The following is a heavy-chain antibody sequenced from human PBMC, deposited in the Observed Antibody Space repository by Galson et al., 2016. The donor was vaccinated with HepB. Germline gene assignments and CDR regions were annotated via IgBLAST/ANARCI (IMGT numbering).Heavy chain of an antibody. CDR2: ISSSSAYV. D-gene: IGHD3-3*01. CDR1: GFSISTHT. CDR3: ERDRSRFSNGYYAGAVDVFAI. J-gene: IGHJ3*02. Sequence: SLRLSCAASGFSISTHTMNWVRQAPGKGLEWISYISSSSAYVDYADSVKGRFTIFREKAKNSLYLQMNSLRAEDTAVYYCERDRSRFSNGYYAGAVDVFAIWGQGTVVTVSS. V-gene: IGHV3-21*01.